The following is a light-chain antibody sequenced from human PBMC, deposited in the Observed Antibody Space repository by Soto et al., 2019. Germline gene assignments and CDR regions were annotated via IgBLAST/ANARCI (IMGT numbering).Light chain of an antibody. CDR3: QQHGKWPSLT. CDR2: EAS. V-gene: IGKV3-11*01. Sequence: EIVLTQSPATVSLSPGERATLSCRASQSISTMLGWFQQKPGQAPRLLIYEASNRVTGIPARFSGSGSGTDFTLTISSIEAEDSAVYYCQQHGKWPSLTFGGGTKVEVK. J-gene: IGKJ4*01. CDR1: QSISTM.